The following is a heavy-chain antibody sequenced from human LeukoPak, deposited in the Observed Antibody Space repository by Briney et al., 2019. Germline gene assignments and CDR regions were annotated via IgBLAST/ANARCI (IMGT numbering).Heavy chain of an antibody. Sequence: PGGSLRLSCAASGFTFSSYGMHWVRQAPGKGLDRVAVISYDGSNKYYADSVKGRFTISRDNSKNTLYLQMNSLRAEDTAVYYCATLYGDYGVYWGQGTLVTVSS. CDR2: ISYDGSNK. V-gene: IGHV3-30*03. D-gene: IGHD4-17*01. CDR3: ATLYGDYGVY. J-gene: IGHJ4*02. CDR1: GFTFSSYG.